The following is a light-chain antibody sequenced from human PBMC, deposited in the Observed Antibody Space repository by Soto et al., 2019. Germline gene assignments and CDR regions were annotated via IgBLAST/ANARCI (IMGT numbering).Light chain of an antibody. CDR1: QRVSSSY. V-gene: IGKV3-20*01. CDR3: QQYGRSPPT. J-gene: IGKJ4*01. Sequence: ESVLTQSPGTLSLTPGERATLACRASQRVSSSYLAWYQQKPGQAPRLLIYGASSRATGIPHRFTGSGSGTALHPSITTLAPEHFPVHSCQQYGRSPPTFGGGTKVDIK. CDR2: GAS.